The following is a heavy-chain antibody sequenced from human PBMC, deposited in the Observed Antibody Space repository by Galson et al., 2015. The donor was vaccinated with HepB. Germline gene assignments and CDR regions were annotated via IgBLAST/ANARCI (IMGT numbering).Heavy chain of an antibody. Sequence: SLRLSCAASGFKFSDYAMHWVRQGTRRDLEWVSVIGTAGDTDYPIPLKGRFTISRENAKNSLYLQMNSLRGGDTAIYYCARGRGNYYPEAFDVWGHGTTVTVS. J-gene: IGHJ3*01. CDR1: GFKFSDYA. CDR2: IGTAGDT. V-gene: IGHV3-13*01. D-gene: IGHD1-26*01. CDR3: ARGRGNYYPEAFDV.